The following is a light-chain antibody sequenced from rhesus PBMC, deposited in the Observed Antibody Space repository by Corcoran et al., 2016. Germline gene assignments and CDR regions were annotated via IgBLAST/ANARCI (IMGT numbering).Light chain of an antibody. V-gene: IGKV1-19*01. J-gene: IGKJ1*01. CDR1: QDISSW. CDR2: YTS. CDR3: QQYDDRPT. Sequence: DIQMTQSPSSLSASVGDKVTITCHASQDISSWLVWYQQKPGKAPKPLIYYTSRLQSGVPSRFSGIGSGTDYTLTISSLQPEDFATYYCQQYDDRPTFGQGTKVEIK.